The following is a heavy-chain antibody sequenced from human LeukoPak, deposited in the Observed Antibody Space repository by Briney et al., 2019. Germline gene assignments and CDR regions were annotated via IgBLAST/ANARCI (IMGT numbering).Heavy chain of an antibody. CDR1: GGSISSSSYY. CDR2: IYYSGST. V-gene: IGHV4-39*07. D-gene: IGHD5-18*01. Sequence: SETLSLTCTGSGGSISSSSYYWGWIRQPPGKGLEWIGSIYYSGSTNYNPSLKSRVTIPVDTSKNQFSLKLSSVTAADTAVYYCARGTRGYSYGRTFDYWGQGTLVTVSS. CDR3: ARGTRGYSYGRTFDY. J-gene: IGHJ4*02.